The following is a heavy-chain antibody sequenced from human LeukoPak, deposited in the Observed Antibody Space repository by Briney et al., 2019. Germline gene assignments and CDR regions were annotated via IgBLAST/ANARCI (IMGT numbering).Heavy chain of an antibody. CDR1: GFTFSYSW. CDR3: AKGFSYFDL. CDR2: ISGSGGST. Sequence: GGSLRLSCVASGFTFSYSWMNWVRQAPGKGLEWVSAISGSGGSTYYADSVKGRFTISRDNSKNTLYLQMNSLRAEDTAVYYCAKGFSYFDLWGRGTLVTVSS. V-gene: IGHV3-23*01. J-gene: IGHJ2*01.